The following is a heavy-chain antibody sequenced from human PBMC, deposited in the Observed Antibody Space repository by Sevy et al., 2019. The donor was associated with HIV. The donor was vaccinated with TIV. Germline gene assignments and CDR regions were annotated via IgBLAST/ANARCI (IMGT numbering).Heavy chain of an antibody. J-gene: IGHJ3*02. CDR2: IYTSGST. CDR1: GGSISSGSYY. CDR3: ARGGGNSFFEAFDI. D-gene: IGHD2-21*02. V-gene: IGHV4-61*02. Sequence: SETLSLTCTVSGGSISSGSYYWSWIRQPAGKGLEWIGRIYTSGSTNYNPSLKSRVTISVDTSKNQFSLKLSSVTAADTAGYYGARGGGNSFFEAFDIWAKGQWSPSPQ.